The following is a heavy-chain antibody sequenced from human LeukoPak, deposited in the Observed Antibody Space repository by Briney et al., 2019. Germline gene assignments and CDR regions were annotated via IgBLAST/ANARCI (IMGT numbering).Heavy chain of an antibody. Sequence: PGGSLRLSCAASGFTFSSYAMNWVRQAPGKGLEWVSYISSSSSTIYYADSVKGRFTISRDNAKNSLYLQMNSLRDEDTAVYYCAREDKQLARDWFDPWGQGTLVTVSS. CDR3: AREDKQLARDWFDP. CDR1: GFTFSSYA. CDR2: ISSSSSTI. D-gene: IGHD6-6*01. J-gene: IGHJ5*02. V-gene: IGHV3-48*02.